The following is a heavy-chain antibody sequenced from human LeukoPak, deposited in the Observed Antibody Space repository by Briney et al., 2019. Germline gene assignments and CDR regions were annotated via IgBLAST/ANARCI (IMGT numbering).Heavy chain of an antibody. CDR3: ARDRARQKGYCSSTSCQFFDY. CDR2: TYYRTKWYK. CDR1: GDSVSSNSAA. Sequence: SQTLSLTCAISGDSVSSNSAAWNWIRQSPSRGLEWLGRTYYRTKWYKDYAGSVKSRITINTDTSKNQFSLQMNTGTPEDTAVYTCARDRARQKGYCSSTSCQFFDYWGQGTLATVSS. V-gene: IGHV6-1*01. J-gene: IGHJ4*02. D-gene: IGHD2-2*01.